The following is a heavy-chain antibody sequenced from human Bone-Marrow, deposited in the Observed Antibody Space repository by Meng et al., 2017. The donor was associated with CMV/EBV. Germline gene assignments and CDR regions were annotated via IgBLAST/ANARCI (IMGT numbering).Heavy chain of an antibody. D-gene: IGHD3-22*01. J-gene: IGHJ4*02. CDR3: ARGYSYDSSGYYGY. CDR2: INPNSGDT. Sequence: ASVKVSCKASGYTFTGYYIHWVRQAPGQGLEWMGWINPNSGDTDYAQKFQGRVTMTRDTSISTAYMELSRLRSDDTAVYYCARGYSYDSSGYYGYWGEGTQVTVSS. CDR1: GYTFTGYY. V-gene: IGHV1-2*02.